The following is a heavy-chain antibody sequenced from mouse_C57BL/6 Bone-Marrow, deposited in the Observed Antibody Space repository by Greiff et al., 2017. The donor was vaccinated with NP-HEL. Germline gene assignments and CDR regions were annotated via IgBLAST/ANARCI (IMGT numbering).Heavy chain of an antibody. D-gene: IGHD1-2*01. Sequence: EVQLQQSGTVLARPGASVKMSCKTSGYTFTSYWMHWVKERPGQGLEWIGDIYPGDSDTRYNRKVKGKAKLTAVKSASTAYMEVSSLTTEDSAVYYCTSSVTTALDYWGQGTSLTVSS. CDR3: TSSVTTALDY. CDR2: IYPGDSDT. V-gene: IGHV1-5*01. CDR1: GYTFTSYW. J-gene: IGHJ2*02.